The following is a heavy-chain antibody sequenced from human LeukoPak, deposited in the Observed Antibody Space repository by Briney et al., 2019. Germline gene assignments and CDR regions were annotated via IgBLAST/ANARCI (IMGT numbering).Heavy chain of an antibody. CDR2: IYYSGST. CDR3: ARVPRWLVHAFDI. CDR1: GGSISSYY. J-gene: IGHJ3*02. Sequence: PSETLSLTCTVSGGSISSYYWSWIRQPPGKGLEWIGYIYYSGSTNYNPSLKSRVTISVDTSKNQFSLKLSSVTAADTAVYYCARVPRWLVHAFDIWGQGTMVTVSS. D-gene: IGHD6-19*01. V-gene: IGHV4-59*01.